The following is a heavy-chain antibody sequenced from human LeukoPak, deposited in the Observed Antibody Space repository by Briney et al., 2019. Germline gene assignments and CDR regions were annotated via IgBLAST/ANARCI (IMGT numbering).Heavy chain of an antibody. CDR2: IWADGSNK. CDR3: ARVTMVAGASYNWFVP. V-gene: IGHV3-33*08. CDR1: GFTLNRYA. Sequence: PGGSLRLSRAASGFTLNRYAMSWVRQAPGQGLEWVAVIWADGSNKHHPDPPRGRFTISRDNSQNPLYLQTKRLRAVDTAVYYCARVTMVAGASYNWFVPWGQGTLVTVST. J-gene: IGHJ5*02. D-gene: IGHD2-15*01.